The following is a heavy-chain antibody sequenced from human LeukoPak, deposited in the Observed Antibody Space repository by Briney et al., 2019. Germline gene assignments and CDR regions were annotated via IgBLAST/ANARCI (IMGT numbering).Heavy chain of an antibody. V-gene: IGHV4-59*01. J-gene: IGHJ3*02. CDR1: GGSISSYY. CDR3: ARAAVPYYDFWSGSFLAFDI. Sequence: SETLSLTCTVSGGSISSYYWSWIRQPPGKGLEWIGYIYYSGSTNYNPPLKSRVTISVDTSKNQFSLKLSSVTAADTAVYYCARAAVPYYDFWSGSFLAFDIWGQGTMVTVSS. CDR2: IYYSGST. D-gene: IGHD3-3*01.